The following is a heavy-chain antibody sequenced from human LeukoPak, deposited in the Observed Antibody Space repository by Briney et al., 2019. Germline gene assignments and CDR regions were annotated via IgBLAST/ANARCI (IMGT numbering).Heavy chain of an antibody. CDR3: AKDPLRHYGDSSGDNWFDP. CDR1: GFSFSSYS. Sequence: PGGSLRLSCVASGFSFSSYSMNWVRQAPGKGLEWVSSISFSGNYIYYADSVRGRITLSRDNAKNSLFLQMNSLRAEDTAVYYCAKDPLRHYGDSSGDNWFDPWGQGTLVAVSS. V-gene: IGHV3-21*04. D-gene: IGHD4-17*01. CDR2: ISFSGNYI. J-gene: IGHJ5*02.